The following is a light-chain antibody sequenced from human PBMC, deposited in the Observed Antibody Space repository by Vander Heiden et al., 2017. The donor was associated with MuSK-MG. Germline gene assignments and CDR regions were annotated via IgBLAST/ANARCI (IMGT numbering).Light chain of an antibody. CDR3: ATLDSRLNGYV. V-gene: IGLV1-36*01. CDR2: YDG. J-gene: IGLJ1*01. Sequence: QSVLTQPPSVSEAPGQRVTISCSGSRSNNGKNAVNWYQHLPGRAPKVLVYYDGLVPSGVSSRFSASKSGTSASMAIIGLHAEDEAEYYCATLDSRLNGYVFGSGTTVTVL. CDR1: RSNNGKNA.